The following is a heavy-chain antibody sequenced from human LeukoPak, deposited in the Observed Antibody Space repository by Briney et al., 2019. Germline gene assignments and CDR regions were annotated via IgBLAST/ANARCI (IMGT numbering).Heavy chain of an antibody. J-gene: IGHJ4*02. Sequence: GASVKVSCKASGGTFSSYAISWVRQAPGQGLEWMGGIIPIFGTANYAQKFQGRVTITADESTSTAYMELSSLGSEDTAVYYCARDRTERLRYFDWSKRGYFDYWGQGTLVTVSS. D-gene: IGHD3-9*01. CDR2: IIPIFGTA. CDR3: ARDRTERLRYFDWSKRGYFDY. CDR1: GGTFSSYA. V-gene: IGHV1-69*13.